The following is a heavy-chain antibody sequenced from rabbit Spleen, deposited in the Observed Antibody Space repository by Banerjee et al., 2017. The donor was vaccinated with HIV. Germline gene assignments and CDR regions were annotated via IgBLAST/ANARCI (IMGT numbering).Heavy chain of an antibody. D-gene: IGHD6-1*01. Sequence: QSLEESGGDLVKPGASLTLTCTASGFDLSRSYYMCWVRQAPGKGLEWIACIRSSDVYTWYASWAKGRFAVSKTSSTTVTLQMTSLTAADTATYFCGRDGDGNGADDWDLWGPGTLVTVS. V-gene: IGHV1S40*01. CDR2: IRSSDVYT. CDR3: GRDGDGNGADDWDL. J-gene: IGHJ4*01. CDR1: GFDLSRSYY.